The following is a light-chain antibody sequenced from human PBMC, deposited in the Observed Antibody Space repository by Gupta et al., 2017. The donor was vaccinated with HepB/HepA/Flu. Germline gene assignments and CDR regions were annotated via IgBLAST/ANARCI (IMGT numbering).Light chain of an antibody. CDR1: ESIRGKF. Sequence: SPGERATLSCRASESIRGKFLAWYQQKPGQAPRLLIFGASSRATGIPDRFGGSGSGTDFTLTISRREPEDFGLYYCQQYDNSPFTFGGGTKVEIK. CDR2: GAS. CDR3: QQYDNSPFT. V-gene: IGKV3-20*01. J-gene: IGKJ4*01.